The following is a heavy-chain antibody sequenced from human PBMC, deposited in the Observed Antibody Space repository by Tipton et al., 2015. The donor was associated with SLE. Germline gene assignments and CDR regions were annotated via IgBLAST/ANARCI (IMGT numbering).Heavy chain of an antibody. CDR1: GYTFTSYD. J-gene: IGHJ4*02. CDR3: ARGMGSHGSGSFDY. Sequence: QLVQSGAEVKKPGASVKVSCKASGYTFTSYDINWVRQATGQGLEWMGWMNPNSGNTGYAQKFQGRVTMTRNTSISTAYMELSSLRSEGTAVFFWARGMGSHGSGSFDYWGQGTLVTVSS. D-gene: IGHD3-10*01. CDR2: MNPNSGNT. V-gene: IGHV1-8*01.